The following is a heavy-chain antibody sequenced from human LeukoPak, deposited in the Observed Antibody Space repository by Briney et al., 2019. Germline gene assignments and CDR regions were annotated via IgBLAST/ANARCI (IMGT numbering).Heavy chain of an antibody. V-gene: IGHV5-51*01. Sequence: GESLKISCKGSGYSFTNYWIGWVRQMPGKGLEWMGITYPNDSDTRYGPSFQGLVTISADKSISTAYLQWSSLKASDTAMYYCARHRGYNYGYSDYWGQGTLVTVSS. J-gene: IGHJ4*02. D-gene: IGHD5-18*01. CDR3: ARHRGYNYGYSDY. CDR2: TYPNDSDT. CDR1: GYSFTNYW.